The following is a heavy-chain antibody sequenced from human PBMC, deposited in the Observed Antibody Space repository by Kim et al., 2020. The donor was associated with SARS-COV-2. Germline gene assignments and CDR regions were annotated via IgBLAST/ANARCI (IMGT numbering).Heavy chain of an antibody. V-gene: IGHV3-48*02. Sequence: GGSLRLSCAASGFTFSSYSMNWVRQAPGKGLEWVSYISSSSSTIYYADSVKGRFTISRDNAKNSLYLQMNSLRDEDTAVYYCAREGRYGGNTPSADYWGQGTLVTVSS. D-gene: IGHD4-17*01. J-gene: IGHJ4*02. CDR1: GFTFSSYS. CDR2: ISSSSSTI. CDR3: AREGRYGGNTPSADY.